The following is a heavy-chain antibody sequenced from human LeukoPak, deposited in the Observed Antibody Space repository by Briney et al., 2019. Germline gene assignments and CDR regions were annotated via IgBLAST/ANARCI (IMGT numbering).Heavy chain of an antibody. CDR1: GFTFSDCY. V-gene: IGHV3-11*04. Sequence: GGSLRLSCAASGFTFSDCYMSWIRQAPGKGLEWVSYISSSGSTIYYADSVKGRFTISRDNAKNSLYLQMNSLRAEDTAVYYCAKPTEGSGSFLINYWGQGTLVTVSS. CDR2: ISSSGSTI. J-gene: IGHJ4*02. CDR3: AKPTEGSGSFLINY. D-gene: IGHD1-26*01.